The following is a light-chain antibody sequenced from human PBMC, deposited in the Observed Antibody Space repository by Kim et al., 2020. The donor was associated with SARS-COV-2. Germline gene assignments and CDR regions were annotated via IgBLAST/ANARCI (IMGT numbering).Light chain of an antibody. CDR2: DVS. CDR3: ASYAGANTYV. Sequence: QSVTISCTGTSSDIGGYDYFSSYQQHPGKAPKVMIYDVSERPSGVPDRFSGSKSGNTASLTVSGLQIDDEADYYCASYAGANTYVFGGGTQLTVL. CDR1: SSDIGGYDY. V-gene: IGLV2-8*01. J-gene: IGLJ2*01.